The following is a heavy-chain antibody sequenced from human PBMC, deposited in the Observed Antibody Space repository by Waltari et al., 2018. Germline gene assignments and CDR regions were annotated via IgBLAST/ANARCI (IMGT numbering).Heavy chain of an antibody. J-gene: IGHJ4*02. CDR2: IIPIFGTA. D-gene: IGHD4-17*01. V-gene: IGHV1-69*08. CDR1: GGTFSSYA. Sequence: QVQLVQSGAEVKKHGSAVKVSCKDSGGTFSSYAISWVRQAPGQGLEWMGRIIPIFGTANYAQKFQGRVTITADKSTSTAYMELSSLRSEDTAVYYCARDPRGDYVFDYWGQGTLVTVSS. CDR3: ARDPRGDYVFDY.